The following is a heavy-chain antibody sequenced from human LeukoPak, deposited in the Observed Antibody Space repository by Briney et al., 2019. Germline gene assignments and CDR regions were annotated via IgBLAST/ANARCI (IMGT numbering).Heavy chain of an antibody. CDR2: IYYSGTT. CDR1: GGCISNYY. D-gene: IGHD6-13*01. J-gene: IGHJ1*01. Sequence: PSETLSLTCTVSGGCISNYYWSWIRQPPGKGLECMGYIYYSGTTNYNPSLKSRVTISADTSKNQFSLKLSSVTAADTAVYYCARHGGYSSPYLHWGQGTLVTVSS. V-gene: IGHV4-59*08. CDR3: ARHGGYSSPYLH.